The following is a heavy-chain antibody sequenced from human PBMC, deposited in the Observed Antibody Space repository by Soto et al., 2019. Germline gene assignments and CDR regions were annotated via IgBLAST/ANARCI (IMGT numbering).Heavy chain of an antibody. Sequence: EVQLVESGGGLVQPGGSLRLSCAASGFSFSSYWMSWVRQAPGMGPEWVANIKEDGSEIHYVGSVRGRFTISRDNARNSLYLQMNNLRAEDTAVYYCAHRGTTTSNYDMAVWGKGTTVTVSS. J-gene: IGHJ6*03. V-gene: IGHV3-7*01. D-gene: IGHD1-26*01. CDR2: IKEDGSEI. CDR1: GFSFSSYW. CDR3: AHRGTTTSNYDMAV.